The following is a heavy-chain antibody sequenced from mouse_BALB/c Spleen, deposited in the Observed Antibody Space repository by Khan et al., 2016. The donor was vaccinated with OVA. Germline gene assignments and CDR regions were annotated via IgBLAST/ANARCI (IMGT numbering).Heavy chain of an antibody. V-gene: IGHV3-2*02. J-gene: IGHJ2*01. CDR3: ARICGGDFDY. CDR1: GYSITSDYA. Sequence: EVELVESGPGLVKPSQSLSLTCTVTGYSITSDYAWNWLRPFPGNKLEWMGYISYSGNTKYNPSLKSRVSITRDTSKNQFFLQLNSVTIEDTATYYCARICGGDFDYWGQGTTLTVSS. CDR2: ISYSGNT.